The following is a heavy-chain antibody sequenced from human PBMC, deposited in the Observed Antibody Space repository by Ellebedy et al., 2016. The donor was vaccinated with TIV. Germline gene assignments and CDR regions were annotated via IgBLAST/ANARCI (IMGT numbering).Heavy chain of an antibody. CDR1: GYTFTSYG. V-gene: IGHV1-18*01. CDR2: ISAYNGNT. D-gene: IGHD3-22*01. Sequence: ASVKVSCXASGYTFTSYGISWVRQAPGQGLEWMGWISAYNGNTNYAQKLQGRVTMTRNTSISTAYMELSSLRSEDTAVYYCARDNYYDSSGYSAGWFDPWGQGTLVTVSS. J-gene: IGHJ5*02. CDR3: ARDNYYDSSGYSAGWFDP.